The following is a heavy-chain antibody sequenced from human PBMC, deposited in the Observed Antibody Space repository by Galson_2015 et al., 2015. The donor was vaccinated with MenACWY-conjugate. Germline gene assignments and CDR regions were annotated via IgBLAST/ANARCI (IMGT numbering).Heavy chain of an antibody. J-gene: IGHJ6*02. V-gene: IGHV3-74*03. Sequence: SLRLSCAASGFAFSNYCMHWVRQAPGKGLECVSRICAGGISIMYGDSVRGRFTISRDDAVNTLYLQMDSLRADDTAVYFCVGGRSGWRGMDISIQATPFTVSS. CDR1: GFAFSNYC. CDR3: VGGRSGWRGMDI. D-gene: IGHD6-19*01. CDR2: ICAGGISI.